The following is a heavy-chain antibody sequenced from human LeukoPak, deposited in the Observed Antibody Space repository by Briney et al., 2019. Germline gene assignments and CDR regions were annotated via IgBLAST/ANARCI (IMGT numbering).Heavy chain of an antibody. Sequence: GGSLRLSCAASGFTFSSYSMNWVRQAPGKGLEWVSYISSSSSTIYYADSVKGRFTISRDNAKNSLYLQMNSLRAEDTAIYYCAKDRPTYTTGLYFDFWGQGTLVTVSS. CDR1: GFTFSSYS. D-gene: IGHD2/OR15-2a*01. J-gene: IGHJ4*02. CDR3: AKDRPTYTTGLYFDF. CDR2: ISSSSSTI. V-gene: IGHV3-48*04.